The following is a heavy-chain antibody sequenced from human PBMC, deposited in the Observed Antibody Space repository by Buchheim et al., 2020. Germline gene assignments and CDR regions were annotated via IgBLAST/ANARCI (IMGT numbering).Heavy chain of an antibody. J-gene: IGHJ6*02. V-gene: IGHV3-23*01. CDR1: GFTFDNFA. Sequence: EVQLLESGGGLVHPGGSLRLSCAASGFTFDNFAMSWVRQAPGKGLEWVSGISSSGTSTYYADSVKGRFSLSRDNSKKTLYLGMDSLRAEDSAVYYYAKDQMGNYYVGMDAWGQGTT. CDR3: AKDQMGNYYVGMDA. CDR2: ISSSGTST. D-gene: IGHD3-16*01.